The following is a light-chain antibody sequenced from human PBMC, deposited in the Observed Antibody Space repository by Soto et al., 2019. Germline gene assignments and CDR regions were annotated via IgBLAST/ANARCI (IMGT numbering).Light chain of an antibody. CDR3: RQYCSEPIFT. J-gene: IGKJ3*01. CDR1: QSVSSSY. V-gene: IGKV3-20*01. Sequence: EIVLTQSPGTLSLSPGERATLSCRASQSVSSSYLAWYQQKPGQAPRLLIYGASSRVTGIPDSCSGSGAGTTFFLTISRLEPEDVAVYYCRQYCSEPIFTFGPGTKVDI. CDR2: GAS.